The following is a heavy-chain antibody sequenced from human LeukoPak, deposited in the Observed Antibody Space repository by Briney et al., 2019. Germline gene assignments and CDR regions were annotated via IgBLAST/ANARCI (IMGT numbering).Heavy chain of an antibody. CDR2: ISGSGGST. V-gene: IGHV3-23*01. CDR1: GFTFSSYA. CDR3: AKRVYYDFWSGPNWFDP. J-gene: IGHJ5*02. Sequence: GGSLRLSCAASGFTFSSYAMSWDRQAPGRGLEWVSAISGSGGSTYYADSVKGRFTISRDNSKNTLYLQMNSLRAEDTAVYYCAKRVYYDFWSGPNWFDPWGQGTLVTVSS. D-gene: IGHD3-3*01.